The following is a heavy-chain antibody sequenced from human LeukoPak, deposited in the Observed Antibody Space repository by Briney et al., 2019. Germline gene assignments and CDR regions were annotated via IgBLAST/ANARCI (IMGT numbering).Heavy chain of an antibody. V-gene: IGHV4-61*02. D-gene: IGHD4/OR15-4a*01. Sequence: PSQTLSLTCTVSGGSISSSGYYWSWIRQAAGKGLEWIGRFYTSGSTNYNPSLMSRVTISIDTSKNQFSLKLNSVTAADTAVYYCAREVSDYGGNWFDPWGQGTLVTVSS. J-gene: IGHJ5*02. CDR3: AREVSDYGGNWFDP. CDR1: GGSISSSGYY. CDR2: FYTSGST.